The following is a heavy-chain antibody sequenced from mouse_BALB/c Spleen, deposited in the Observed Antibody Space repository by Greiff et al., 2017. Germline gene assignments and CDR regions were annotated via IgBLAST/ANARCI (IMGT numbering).Heavy chain of an antibody. V-gene: IGHV1-9*01. CDR2: ILPGSGST. CDR3: ARGQIYYYGSRNYAMDY. CDR1: GYTFSSYW. D-gene: IGHD1-1*01. Sequence: VQLQQSGAELMKPGASVKISCKATGYTFSSYWIEWVKQRPGHGLEWIGEILPGSGSTNYNEKFKGKATFTADTSSSTAYMQFNSLTSEDSAVYYCARGQIYYYGSRNYAMDYWGQGTSVTVSS. J-gene: IGHJ4*01.